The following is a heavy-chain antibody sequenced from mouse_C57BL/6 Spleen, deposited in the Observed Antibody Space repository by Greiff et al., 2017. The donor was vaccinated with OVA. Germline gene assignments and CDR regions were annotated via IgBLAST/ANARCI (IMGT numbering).Heavy chain of an antibody. V-gene: IGHV1-52*01. CDR2: IDPSDSET. CDR1: GYTFTSYW. CDR3: ARMGYGSRAGYAVDY. D-gene: IGHD1-1*01. J-gene: IGHJ4*01. Sequence: VQLQQPGAELVRPGSSVKLSCKASGYTFTSYWMHWVKQRPIQGLEWIGNIDPSDSETHYNQKFKEKATLTVDKSSSTAYMQLSSLTSEDSAVYDCARMGYGSRAGYAVDYWGQGTSVTVSS.